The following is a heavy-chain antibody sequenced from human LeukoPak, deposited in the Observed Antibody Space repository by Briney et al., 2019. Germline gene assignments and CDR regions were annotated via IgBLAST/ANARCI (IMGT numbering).Heavy chain of an antibody. CDR3: ASATLRCSGGSCYEMDV. V-gene: IGHV1-69*06. CDR1: GGTFSSYA. D-gene: IGHD2-15*01. Sequence: GASVKVSCKASGGTFSSYAISWVRQAPGQGLEWMGGIIPIFGTANYAQKFQGRVTITADKSTSTAYMELRSLRSEDTAVFYCASATLRCSGGSCYEMDVWGKGTTVTVSS. CDR2: IIPIFGTA. J-gene: IGHJ6*04.